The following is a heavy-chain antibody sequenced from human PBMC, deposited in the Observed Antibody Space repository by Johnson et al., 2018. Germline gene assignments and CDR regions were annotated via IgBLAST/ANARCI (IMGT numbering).Heavy chain of an antibody. CDR3: ARGVYCSGGSGYHLPGYYYYMDV. J-gene: IGHJ6*03. V-gene: IGHV3-13*01. CDR2: IGTAGDT. Sequence: EVQLVESGGGLVQPGGSLRLSCAASGFTFSSYDMHWVRQATGKGLEWVSAIGTAGDTYYPGSVKGRFTISRENAKNSLYLQMNSLRAGDTAGYYCARGVYCSGGSGYHLPGYYYYMDVWGKGTTVTVSS. D-gene: IGHD2-15*01. CDR1: GFTFSSYD.